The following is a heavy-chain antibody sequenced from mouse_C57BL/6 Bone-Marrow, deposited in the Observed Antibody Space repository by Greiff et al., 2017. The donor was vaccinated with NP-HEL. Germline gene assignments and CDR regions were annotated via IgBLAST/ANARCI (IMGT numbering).Heavy chain of an antibody. CDR3: ARKGPYYYGDY. V-gene: IGHV1-69*01. CDR2: IDPSDSYT. Sequence: VQLQQPGAELVMPGASVKLSCKASGYTFTSYWMHWVKQRPGQGLEWIGEIDPSDSYTNYNQKFKGKSTLTVDKSSSTAYMQLSSLTSEDSAVYYCARKGPYYYGDYWGQGTSVTVSS. D-gene: IGHD1-1*01. CDR1: GYTFTSYW. J-gene: IGHJ4*01.